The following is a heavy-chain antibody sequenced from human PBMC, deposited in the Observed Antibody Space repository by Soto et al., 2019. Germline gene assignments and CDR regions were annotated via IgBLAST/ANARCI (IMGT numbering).Heavy chain of an antibody. CDR1: GHTLTELS. V-gene: IGHV1-24*01. J-gene: IGHJ4*02. Sequence: QVQVVQCGAEVKKPGASVKVSCKVSGHTLTELSVHWVRQAPGKGLEWMGGFDSEDGELVHAQKFQGRHTMNEDTSVDSAIMEGSSLASEDTAVYSYVAGATRWVHCAFDYWGQGTLVTVSS. CDR2: FDSEDGEL. CDR3: VAGATRWVHCAFDY. D-gene: IGHD1-1*01.